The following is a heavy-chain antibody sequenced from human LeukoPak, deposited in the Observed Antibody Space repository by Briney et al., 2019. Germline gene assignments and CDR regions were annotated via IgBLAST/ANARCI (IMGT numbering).Heavy chain of an antibody. CDR1: GGSITSYY. Sequence: PSETLSLTCTVSGGSITSYYWTWIRQPPGKGLEWIAYIYYSGSTNYNPSLKSRVTISVDTSKNQFSLKLSSVTAADTAMYYCARGLPGYSGGDDAFDFWGQGTVVTVS. CDR2: IYYSGST. V-gene: IGHV4-59*01. J-gene: IGHJ3*01. CDR3: ARGLPGYSGGDDAFDF. D-gene: IGHD6-19*01.